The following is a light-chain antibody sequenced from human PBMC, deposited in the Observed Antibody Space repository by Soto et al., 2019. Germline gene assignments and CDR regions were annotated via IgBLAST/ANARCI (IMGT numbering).Light chain of an antibody. CDR1: QRLNSNY. CDR3: QQYASSPYS. J-gene: IGKJ2*01. CDR2: GAS. V-gene: IGKV3-20*01. Sequence: EIVLTQSPGTLSLSPGERATLSCRASQRLNSNYLGWYQQKPGQAHRLLIYGASSRATGIPDRFSGSGSGTDFTLTISRLEPEDFAVYYCQQYASSPYSFGQGTKLEIK.